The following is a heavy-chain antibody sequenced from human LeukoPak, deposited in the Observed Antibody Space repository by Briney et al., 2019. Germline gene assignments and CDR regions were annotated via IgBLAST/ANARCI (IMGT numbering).Heavy chain of an antibody. CDR1: GGSISSGSYY. J-gene: IGHJ5*02. Sequence: SQTLSLTCTVSGGSISSGSYYWGWIRQPGGKGLEWIGRIYTSGSTNYKPARKSRITITVDTAKNKFSLKLSSVTAADTAVYYYARDGGSKPDYGGNYWFDPWGQGTLVTVSS. D-gene: IGHD4-23*01. CDR2: IYTSGST. V-gene: IGHV4-61*02. CDR3: ARDGGSKPDYGGNYWFDP.